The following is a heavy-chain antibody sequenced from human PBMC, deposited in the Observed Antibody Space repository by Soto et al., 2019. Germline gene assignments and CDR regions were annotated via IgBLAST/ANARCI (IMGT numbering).Heavy chain of an antibody. D-gene: IGHD6-13*01. Sequence: GGSLRLSCAASGFTFSSYAMHWVRQAPGKGLEWVAVISYDGSNKYYADSVKGRFTISRDNSKNTLYLQMNSLRAEDTAVYYCASEGAAAGLFDYWGQGTLVTVSS. J-gene: IGHJ4*02. V-gene: IGHV3-30-3*01. CDR3: ASEGAAAGLFDY. CDR1: GFTFSSYA. CDR2: ISYDGSNK.